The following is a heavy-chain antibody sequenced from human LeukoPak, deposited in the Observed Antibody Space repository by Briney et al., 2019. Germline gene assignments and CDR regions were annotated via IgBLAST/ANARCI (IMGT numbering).Heavy chain of an antibody. CDR3: AKAPVTTCSGAYCYPFDY. V-gene: IGHV3-53*01. Sequence: GGSLRLSCAAFGFTVSSNYMSWVRQGPGKGLEWVSAISVSGNTYHADSVKGRFTISRDSSKNTLYLQMNSLRAGDAAVYYCAKAPVTTCSGAYCYPFDYWSQGTLVTVSS. CDR1: GFTVSSNY. D-gene: IGHD2-15*01. J-gene: IGHJ4*02. CDR2: ISVSGNT.